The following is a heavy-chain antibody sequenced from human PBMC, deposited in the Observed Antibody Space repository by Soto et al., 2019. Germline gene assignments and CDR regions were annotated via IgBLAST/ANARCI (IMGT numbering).Heavy chain of an antibody. Sequence: EVQLLESGGGLLQPGGSLRLSCTASGFTFSNYAMTWVRQAPGKGLEWVSTITGSGGGTYYADSVKGRFTIYRDNPKNTLYLQMPNLRADDTTVYYCAKQMIASTGADIFGYWGQGTMVTVSS. J-gene: IGHJ4*02. D-gene: IGHD2-21*01. CDR2: ITGSGGGT. CDR1: GFTFSNYA. CDR3: AKQMIASTGADIFGY. V-gene: IGHV3-23*01.